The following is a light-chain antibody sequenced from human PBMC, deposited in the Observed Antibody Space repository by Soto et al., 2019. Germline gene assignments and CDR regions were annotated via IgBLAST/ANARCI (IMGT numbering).Light chain of an antibody. V-gene: IGLV2-23*01. J-gene: IGLJ2*01. CDR2: EDS. Sequence: QSALTQPASVSGSPGQSITISCTGTNSDVGSYNLVSWYQQYPGKAPKLMIYEDSKRPSGVSNRFSGSKSGNTASLTISGLQAEDEADYYCCSYAGSSTLIFGGGTKVTVL. CDR1: NSDVGSYNL. CDR3: CSYAGSSTLI.